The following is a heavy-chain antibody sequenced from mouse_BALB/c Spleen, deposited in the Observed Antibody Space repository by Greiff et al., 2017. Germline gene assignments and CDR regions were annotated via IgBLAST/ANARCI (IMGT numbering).Heavy chain of an antibody. CDR1: GYSITSDYA. CDR2: ISYSGST. Sequence: EVKLVESGPGLVKPSQSLSLTCTVAGYSITSDYAWNWIRQFPGNKLEWMGYISYSGSTSYNPSLKSRISITRDTSKNQFFLQLNSVTTEDTATYYCARSLLYDGYYWYFDVWGAGTTVTVSS. D-gene: IGHD2-3*01. V-gene: IGHV3-2*02. J-gene: IGHJ1*01. CDR3: ARSLLYDGYYWYFDV.